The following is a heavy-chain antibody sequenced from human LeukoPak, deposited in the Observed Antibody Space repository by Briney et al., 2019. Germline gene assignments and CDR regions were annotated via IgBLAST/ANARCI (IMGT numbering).Heavy chain of an antibody. CDR2: ISSRSSYI. D-gene: IGHD2-15*01. V-gene: IGHV3-21*01. CDR1: GFIFSSYA. J-gene: IGHJ4*02. Sequence: GGSLRLSCAASGFIFSSYALSWVRQAPGKGLEWVSSISSRSSYIYYADSVKGRFTISRDNAKNSLYLQMNSLRAEDTAVYYCARVPSDIVEVEPATPDFWGQGTLVTVSS. CDR3: ARVPSDIVEVEPATPDF.